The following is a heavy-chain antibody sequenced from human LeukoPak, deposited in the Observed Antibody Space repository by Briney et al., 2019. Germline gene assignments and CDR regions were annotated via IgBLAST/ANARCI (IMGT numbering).Heavy chain of an antibody. D-gene: IGHD1-26*01. CDR3: ARLTSKVGATLDY. Sequence: GESLKISCKGSGYSFTSYWIGWVRQMPGKGLEWMGIIYPGDSDTRYSPSFQGQVTISADKSISTAYLRWSSLKASETAMYYCARLTSKVGATLDYWGQGPLVTVSS. CDR1: GYSFTSYW. CDR2: IYPGDSDT. J-gene: IGHJ4*02. V-gene: IGHV5-51*01.